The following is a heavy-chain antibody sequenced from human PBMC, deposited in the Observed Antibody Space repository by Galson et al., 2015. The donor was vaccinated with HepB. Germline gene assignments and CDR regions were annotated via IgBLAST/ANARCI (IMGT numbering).Heavy chain of an antibody. Sequence: SVKVSCKASGGTFSSYAISWVRQAPGQGLEWMGGIIPIFGTANYAQKFQGRVTITADKSTSTAYMELSSLRSEDTAVYYCAKGWDIVVVPAATLGAFDIWGQGNMVTVSS. V-gene: IGHV1-69*06. D-gene: IGHD2-2*01. J-gene: IGHJ3*02. CDR3: AKGWDIVVVPAATLGAFDI. CDR1: GGTFSSYA. CDR2: IIPIFGTA.